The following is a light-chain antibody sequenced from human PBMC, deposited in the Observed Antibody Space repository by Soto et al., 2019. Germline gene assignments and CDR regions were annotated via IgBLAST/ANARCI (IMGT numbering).Light chain of an antibody. CDR3: CSYVGSYTWV. CDR1: SSDFGGYHY. Sequence: QSVLTQPRSVSGSPGQSVTISCTGTSSDFGGYHYISWYQQHPGKAPRLIVYDVLKRPSVVPDRFSGSKSGNTASLTISGLQAADEADYYCCSYVGSYTWVFGGGTKVTVL. V-gene: IGLV2-11*01. J-gene: IGLJ3*02. CDR2: DVL.